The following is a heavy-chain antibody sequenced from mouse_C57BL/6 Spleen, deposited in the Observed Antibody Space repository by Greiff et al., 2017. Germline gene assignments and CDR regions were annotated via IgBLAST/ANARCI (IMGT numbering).Heavy chain of an antibody. Sequence: EVQVVESGGGLVKPGGSLKLSCAASGFTFSDYGMHWVRQAPEKGLEWVAYISSGSSTIYYADTVKGRFTISSDNAKNTLFLQMTSLRSEDTAMYYCARDYGSSYRFAYWGQGTLVTVSA. CDR1: GFTFSDYG. CDR3: ARDYGSSYRFAY. V-gene: IGHV5-17*01. CDR2: ISSGSSTI. D-gene: IGHD1-1*01. J-gene: IGHJ3*01.